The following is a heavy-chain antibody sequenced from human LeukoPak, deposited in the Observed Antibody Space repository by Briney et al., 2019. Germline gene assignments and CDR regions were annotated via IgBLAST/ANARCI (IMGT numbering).Heavy chain of an antibody. CDR2: IYYSGST. J-gene: IGHJ3*02. D-gene: IGHD3-3*01. V-gene: IGHV4-30-4*08. CDR1: GGSISSGSYY. CDR3: ARTDKGELRFLELAFDI. Sequence: KPSETLSLTCTVSGGSISSGSYYWSWIRQHPGKGLEWIGHIYYSGSTYYNPSLKSRVTISVDTSKNQFSLKLSSVTAADTAVYYCARTDKGELRFLELAFDIWGQGTMVTVSS.